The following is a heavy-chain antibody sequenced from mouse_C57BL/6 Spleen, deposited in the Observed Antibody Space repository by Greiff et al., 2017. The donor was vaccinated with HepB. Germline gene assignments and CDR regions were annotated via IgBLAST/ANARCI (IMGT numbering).Heavy chain of an antibody. J-gene: IGHJ1*03. CDR3: ASSPTVVYWYFDV. D-gene: IGHD1-1*01. Sequence: EVKLQESGGGLVQPGGSLKLSCAASGFTFSDYYMYWVRQTPEKRLEWVAYISNGGGSTYYPDTVKGRFTISRDNAKNTLYLQMSRLKSEDTAMYYCASSPTVVYWYFDVWGTGTTVTVSS. CDR1: GFTFSDYY. CDR2: ISNGGGST. V-gene: IGHV5-12*01.